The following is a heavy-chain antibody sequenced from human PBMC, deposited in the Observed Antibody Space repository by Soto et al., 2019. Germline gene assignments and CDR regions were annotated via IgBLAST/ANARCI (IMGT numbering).Heavy chain of an antibody. J-gene: IGHJ4*02. CDR1: GYPFTSYG. CDR3: ARMDEPLGAPIDY. V-gene: IGHV1-18*01. Sequence: GASLKVSCKASGYPFTSYGSSWVRQAPGQGLEWMGWISAYNGNTNYAQKLQGRVTMTTDTSTSTAYMELRSLRSDDTAVYYCARMDEPLGAPIDYWGQGTLVTVSS. D-gene: IGHD3-16*01. CDR2: ISAYNGNT.